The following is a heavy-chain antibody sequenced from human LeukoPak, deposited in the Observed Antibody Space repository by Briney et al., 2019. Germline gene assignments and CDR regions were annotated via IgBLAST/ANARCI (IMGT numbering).Heavy chain of an antibody. CDR1: GGSISSSSYY. CDR3: ASFYCSGGSCYQYYSYYYMDV. J-gene: IGHJ6*03. Sequence: SETLSLTCTVSGGSISSSSYYWGWIRQPPGKGLEWIGSIYYSGSTYSNPSLQSRVTISVDTSKNQFSLKLNSVAAADTAVYYCASFYCSGGSCYQYYSYYYMDVWGKGTTVTISS. CDR2: IYYSGST. D-gene: IGHD2-15*01. V-gene: IGHV4-39*01.